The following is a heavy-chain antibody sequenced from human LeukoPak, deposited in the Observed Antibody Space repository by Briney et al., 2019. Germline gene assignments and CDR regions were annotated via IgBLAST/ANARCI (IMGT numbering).Heavy chain of an antibody. CDR1: GYTFTVYY. D-gene: IGHD5-24*01. J-gene: IGHJ5*02. CDR3: ARDNSVRDEAWWFTP. V-gene: IGHV1-46*01. Sequence: ASVKVSCKTSGYTFTVYYIHWVRQAPGQGPEWMGVISPSGGSTTYAQKFQGRLTLTRDMSTSTDYLELSSLRSEDTAVYYCARDNSVRDEAWWFTPWGQGPLFTVSS. CDR2: ISPSGGST.